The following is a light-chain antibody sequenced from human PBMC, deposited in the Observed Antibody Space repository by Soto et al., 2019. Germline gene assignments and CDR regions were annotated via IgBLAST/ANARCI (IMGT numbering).Light chain of an antibody. J-gene: IGKJ4*01. Sequence: EILMTQSPGTLSVSTGEGATLSCRASQSVDNNLAWYQQKPSQAPRLLIYGASTRPTGIPDRFSGSGSGTEFTLTISSLQSEDFAVYYCQQYDTWPLTFGGATKVEIK. CDR2: GAS. CDR3: QQYDTWPLT. CDR1: QSVDNN. V-gene: IGKV3D-15*01.